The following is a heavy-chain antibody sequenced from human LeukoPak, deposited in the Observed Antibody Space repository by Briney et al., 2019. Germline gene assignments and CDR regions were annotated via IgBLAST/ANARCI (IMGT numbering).Heavy chain of an antibody. CDR2: ISNTGNTI. Sequence: GGSLRLSCAASGFTFSSYAMTWIRQAPGKGLEWVSYISNTGNTIYYADSVKGRFTISRDNAKNSLYLQMNSLRAEDTALYYCATITTAPGYYFDYWGQGTLVTVSS. V-gene: IGHV3-11*01. J-gene: IGHJ4*02. D-gene: IGHD6-13*01. CDR3: ATITTAPGYYFDY. CDR1: GFTFSSYA.